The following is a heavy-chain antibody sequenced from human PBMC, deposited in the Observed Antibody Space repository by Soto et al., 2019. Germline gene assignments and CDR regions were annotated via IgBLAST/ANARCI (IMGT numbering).Heavy chain of an antibody. CDR1: GFTFSSYA. CDR3: AKDHPPTKYYYDSSGYNDAFDI. CDR2: ISGSGGST. V-gene: IGHV3-23*01. D-gene: IGHD3-22*01. Sequence: VQLLESGGGLVQPGGSLRLSCAASGFTFSSYAMSWVRQAPGKGLEWVSAISGSGGSTYYADSVKGRFTISRDNSKNTLYLQMNSLRAEDTAVYYCAKDHPPTKYYYDSSGYNDAFDIWGQGTMVTVSS. J-gene: IGHJ3*02.